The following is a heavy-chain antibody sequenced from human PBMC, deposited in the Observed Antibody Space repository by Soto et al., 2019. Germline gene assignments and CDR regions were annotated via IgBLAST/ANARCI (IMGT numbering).Heavy chain of an antibody. D-gene: IGHD1-26*01. CDR2: VDGEGSGT. Sequence: EVQLVESGGGLVQPGGSLRLSCAASGFTFTNYWMHWVRQAPGTGLQWVARVDGEGSGTSYADSVKGRFTISRDNAKNTLSLQMNSLRADDTAVYYCGSVFEHWGWGTLVTVSS. CDR3: GSVFEH. J-gene: IGHJ4*02. CDR1: GFTFTNYW. V-gene: IGHV3-74*01.